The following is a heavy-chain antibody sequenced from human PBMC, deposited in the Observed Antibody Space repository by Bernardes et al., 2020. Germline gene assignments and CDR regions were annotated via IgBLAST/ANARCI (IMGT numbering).Heavy chain of an antibody. CDR1: GGSISSSSYY. D-gene: IGHD6-6*01. Sequence: SETLSLTCTVSGGSISSSSYYWGWIRQPPGKGLEWIGSIYYSGSTYYNPSLKSRVTISVDTSKNQFSLKLSSVTAADTAVYYCHMYSSSSGHYFDYWGQGTLVTVSS. V-gene: IGHV4-39*01. CDR2: IYYSGST. J-gene: IGHJ4*02. CDR3: HMYSSSSGHYFDY.